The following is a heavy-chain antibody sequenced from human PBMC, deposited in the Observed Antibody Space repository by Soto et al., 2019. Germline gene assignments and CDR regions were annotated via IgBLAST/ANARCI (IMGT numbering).Heavy chain of an antibody. D-gene: IGHD4-17*01. V-gene: IGHV3-23*01. CDR3: AKILSTVTTYYYGMDV. J-gene: IGHJ6*02. CDR1: GFSFSTYP. CDR2: ISGSGGDT. Sequence: EVQLLESGGGLVQPGGSLRLSCAASGFSFSTYPMIWVRQAPGKGLEGVSSISGSGGDTYYTDSVKGRFTISRDNSKNTVYLQMNSVRAEDTAVYYCAKILSTVTTYYYGMDVWGQGTTVTVSS.